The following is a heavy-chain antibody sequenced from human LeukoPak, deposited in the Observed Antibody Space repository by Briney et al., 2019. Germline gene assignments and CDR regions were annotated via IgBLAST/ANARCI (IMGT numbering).Heavy chain of an antibody. Sequence: GGSLRLSCAASGFTFSSYSMNWVRQAPGKRLEGISYISGTSRIIYYTHSVKGRFTISRDNGKYSLYLQMNSLRDDDTAVYFCARGPWDGDRTFDIWGQGAMVTVSS. CDR3: ARGPWDGDRTFDI. V-gene: IGHV3-48*02. CDR2: ISGTSRII. J-gene: IGHJ3*02. D-gene: IGHD5-24*01. CDR1: GFTFSSYS.